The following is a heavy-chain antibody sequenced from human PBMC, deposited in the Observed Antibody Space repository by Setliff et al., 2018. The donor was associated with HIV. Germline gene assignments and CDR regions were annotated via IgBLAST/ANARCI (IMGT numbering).Heavy chain of an antibody. J-gene: IGHJ3*02. D-gene: IGHD3-10*01. Sequence: GSLRLSCAASGFTFRNYAMGWVSQGPGKGLEWVSTIGAAAYPTHYAASVKGRFTISKDNSRNALYLQMNSLTDEDTAVYYCAKVFAFGIDGFDICGQGTRVTVSS. CDR3: AKVFAFGIDGFDI. V-gene: IGHV3-23*01. CDR1: GFTFRNYA. CDR2: IGAAAYPT.